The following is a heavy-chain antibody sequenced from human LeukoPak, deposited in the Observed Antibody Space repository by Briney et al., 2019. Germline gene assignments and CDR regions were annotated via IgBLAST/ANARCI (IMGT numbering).Heavy chain of an antibody. CDR1: GFTFSSYS. V-gene: IGHV3-21*01. Sequence: GGSLRLSCAASGFTFSSYSMNWVRQAPGKGLEWVSSISSSSSYIYYADSVKGRFTVSRDNAKNSLYLQMNSLRAEDTAVYYCALSFWSGYSVDYWGQGTLVTVSS. J-gene: IGHJ4*02. D-gene: IGHD3-3*01. CDR3: ALSFWSGYSVDY. CDR2: ISSSSSYI.